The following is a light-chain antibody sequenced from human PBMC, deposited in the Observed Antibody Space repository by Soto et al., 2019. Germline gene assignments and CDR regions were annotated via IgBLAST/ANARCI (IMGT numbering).Light chain of an antibody. V-gene: IGLV1-47*01. Sequence: QSALTQPPSASGTPGQSLIISCAGSSSNIGSHYVYWYQHLPGTAPKLLIFRDGQRPSGVPDRFFGSKSGTSASLAISGLRSEDEAHYYCAVWDASLTGWVFGGGTKLTVL. CDR3: AVWDASLTGWV. CDR1: SSNIGSHY. J-gene: IGLJ3*02. CDR2: RDG.